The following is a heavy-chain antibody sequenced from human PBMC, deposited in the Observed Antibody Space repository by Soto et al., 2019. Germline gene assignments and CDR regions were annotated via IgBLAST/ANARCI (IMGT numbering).Heavy chain of an antibody. CDR2: MYPSGSS. CDR3: AREGFDHRTDS. CDR1: GVSITSVDYY. J-gene: IGHJ4*02. V-gene: IGHV4-39*02. Sequence: SETLSLTCTVSGVSITSVDYYWSWIRRPPGKGLEWIGEMYPSGSSNRNPSLNSRVTISLDTSDNHFSLKLTSLTAADTAIYYCAREGFDHRTDSWGQGIPVTVSS.